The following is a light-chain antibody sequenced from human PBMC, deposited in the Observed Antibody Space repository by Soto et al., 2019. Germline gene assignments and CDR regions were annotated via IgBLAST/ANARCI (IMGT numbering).Light chain of an antibody. V-gene: IGLV2-14*01. CDR2: DVS. Sequence: QAVVTQPASVSGSPGQSITISCTGTSSDVGGYNYVSWYQQHPGKAPKLMIYDVSNRPSGVSNRFSGSKSGNTASLTISGLQAEDEADYYCSSYTSSSPPSSVVFGGGTKLTVL. CDR1: SSDVGGYNY. CDR3: SSYTSSSPPSSVV. J-gene: IGLJ2*01.